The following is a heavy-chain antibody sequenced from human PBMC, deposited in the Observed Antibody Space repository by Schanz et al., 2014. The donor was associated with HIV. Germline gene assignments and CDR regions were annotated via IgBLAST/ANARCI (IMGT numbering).Heavy chain of an antibody. D-gene: IGHD2-2*01. CDR3: ARDVAGCSGTSCYSDAFDI. V-gene: IGHV3-33*01. J-gene: IGHJ3*02. Sequence: QVQLVEPGGGVVQPGRSLRLSCAASGFTFRSYGMHWVRQAPGKGLEWVAVTWYDGSNKYYADSVKGRFTISRDNSKNTLFLQMNSLRAEDTAVYFCARDVAGCSGTSCYSDAFDIWGQGTLVTVSS. CDR1: GFTFRSYG. CDR2: TWYDGSNK.